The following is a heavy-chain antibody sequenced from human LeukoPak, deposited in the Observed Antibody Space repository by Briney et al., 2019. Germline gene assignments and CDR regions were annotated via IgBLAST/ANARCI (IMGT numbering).Heavy chain of an antibody. CDR1: GFTFSSYA. CDR3: ARVEVAAYAFDI. V-gene: IGHV3-30*04. CDR2: ISYDGSNK. J-gene: IGHJ3*02. D-gene: IGHD2-15*01. Sequence: PGRSLRLSCAASGFTFSSYAMHWVRQAPGKGLEWVAVISYDGSNKYYADSVKGRFTISRDNSKNTLYLQMNSLRAEDTAVYYCARVEVAAYAFDIWGQGTIVTVSS.